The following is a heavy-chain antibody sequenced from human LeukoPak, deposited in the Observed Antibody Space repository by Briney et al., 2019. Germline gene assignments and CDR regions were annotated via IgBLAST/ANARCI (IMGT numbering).Heavy chain of an antibody. CDR3: ARHLGRGFDY. J-gene: IGHJ4*02. CDR2: IYYSGST. V-gene: IGHV4-59*08. Sequence: SETLSLTCTVSGGSINSYYWSWIRQPPGKGLEWIGYIYYSGSTNYNPSLRSRLTISVDTSKNQFSLKLSFVTAADTAVYYCARHLGRGFDYWGQGILVTVSS. CDR1: GGSINSYY.